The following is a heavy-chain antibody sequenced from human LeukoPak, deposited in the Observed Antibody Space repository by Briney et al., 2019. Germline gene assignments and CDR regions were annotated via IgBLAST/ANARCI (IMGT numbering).Heavy chain of an antibody. CDR3: ARVGDGCNSIRGFDY. D-gene: IGHD5-24*01. J-gene: IGHJ4*02. CDR2: IYYSGST. V-gene: IGHV4-59*01. CDR1: GGSISSYY. Sequence: SETLSLTCTVSGGSISSYYWSWIRQPPGKGLEWIGYIYYSGSTNYNPSLKSRVTISVDTSKNQFSLKLSSVTAADTAVYYCARVGDGCNSIRGFDYWGQGTLVTVSS.